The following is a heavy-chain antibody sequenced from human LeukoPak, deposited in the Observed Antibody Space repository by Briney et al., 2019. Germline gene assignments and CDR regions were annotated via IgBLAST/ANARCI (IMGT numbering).Heavy chain of an antibody. CDR2: IIPIFGTA. Sequence: SVKVSCKASGYTFTSYYMHWVRQAPGQGLEWMGGIIPIFGTANYAQKFQGRVTITADESTSTAYMELSSLRSEDTAVYYCARDRVVYGMDVWGKGTTVTVSS. V-gene: IGHV1-69*13. D-gene: IGHD3-22*01. CDR1: GYTFTSYY. J-gene: IGHJ6*04. CDR3: ARDRVVYGMDV.